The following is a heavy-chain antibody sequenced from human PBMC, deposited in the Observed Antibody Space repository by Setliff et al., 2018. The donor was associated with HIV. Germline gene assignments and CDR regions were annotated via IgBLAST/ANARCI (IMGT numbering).Heavy chain of an antibody. J-gene: IGHJ4*02. CDR2: INHSGST. D-gene: IGHD3-22*01. CDR3: AREKGYSDTRGHYYGGVFEN. V-gene: IGHV4-34*01. CDR1: GGSFSGYY. Sequence: SETLSLTCAVYGGSFSGYYWSWTRQPPGKGLEWIGEINHSGSTDYNPSLKSRVTISVDTSKNQLSLKLRSVTAADTAVYYCAREKGYSDTRGHYYGGVFENCGQGTLVTVSS.